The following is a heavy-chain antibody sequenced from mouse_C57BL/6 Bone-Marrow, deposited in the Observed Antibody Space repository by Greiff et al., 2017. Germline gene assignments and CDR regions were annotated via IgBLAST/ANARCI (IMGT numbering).Heavy chain of an antibody. CDR3: ARDYYGSSPYYAMDY. V-gene: IGHV1-69*01. CDR2: IDPSDSYT. D-gene: IGHD1-1*01. CDR1: GYTFTSYW. Sequence: QVQLQQPGAELVMPGASVKLSCKASGYTFTSYWMHWVKQRPGQGLEWIGVIDPSDSYTNYNQKFKGKSTLTVDKSSSTAYMQLSSLTSEDSAVYYCARDYYGSSPYYAMDYWGQGTSVTVSS. J-gene: IGHJ4*01.